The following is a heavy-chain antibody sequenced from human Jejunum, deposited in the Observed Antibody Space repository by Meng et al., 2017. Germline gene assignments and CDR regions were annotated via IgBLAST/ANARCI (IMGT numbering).Heavy chain of an antibody. D-gene: IGHD2-2*01. V-gene: IGHV1-69*01. Sequence: QVLLWQAGAGVKESGSSVKCSCKVSGGTFRSHAINWVRQAPGQGLEWIGGIMPTFGIQNYGTQFQGRVTITADESTTTVYMEISSVTSDDTAVYYCARRGVSYQVLTRLVFWGQGTLVTVSS. CDR2: IMPTFGIQ. CDR3: ARRGVSYQVLTRLVF. J-gene: IGHJ4*02. CDR1: GGTFRSHA.